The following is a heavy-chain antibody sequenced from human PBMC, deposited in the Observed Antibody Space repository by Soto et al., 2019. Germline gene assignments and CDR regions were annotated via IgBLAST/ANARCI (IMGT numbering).Heavy chain of an antibody. Sequence: PGGSLRLSCAASGFTFSSYAMSWVRQAPGRGLEWVSAISGSGGSTYYADSVKGRFTISRDNSKNTLYLQMNSLRAEDTAVYYCAKDTTPGDDSSGYYLPEYFQHWGQGTLVTVSS. D-gene: IGHD3-22*01. V-gene: IGHV3-23*01. J-gene: IGHJ1*01. CDR3: AKDTTPGDDSSGYYLPEYFQH. CDR2: ISGSGGST. CDR1: GFTFSSYA.